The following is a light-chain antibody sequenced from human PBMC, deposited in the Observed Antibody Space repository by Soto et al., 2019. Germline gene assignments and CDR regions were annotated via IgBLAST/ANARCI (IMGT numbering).Light chain of an antibody. Sequence: QSALTQPASVSGSPGQSITISCTGTSGDVGGYNYVSWYQQHPGKAPKLMIYEVSNRPSGVSNRFSGSKSGNTASLTISGLQAEDEADYYCSSYRTSTLVFGGGTKLTVL. V-gene: IGLV2-14*01. CDR1: SGDVGGYNY. J-gene: IGLJ2*01. CDR3: SSYRTSTLV. CDR2: EVS.